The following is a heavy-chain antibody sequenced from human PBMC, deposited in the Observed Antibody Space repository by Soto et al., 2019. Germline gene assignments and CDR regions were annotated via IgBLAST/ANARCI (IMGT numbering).Heavy chain of an antibody. V-gene: IGHV5-51*01. CDR2: IYPGDSDT. J-gene: IGHJ6*02. CDR1: GYSFTSYW. D-gene: IGHD2-21*02. CDR3: GGGYCGGDCYSRGHYYYGMDV. Sequence: GESLKISCKGSGYSFTSYWIGWVRQMPGKGLGWMGIIYPGDSDTRYSPSFQGQVTISADKSISTAYRQWSSLKASDTAMYYCGGGYCGGDCYSRGHYYYGMDVWGQGTTVTVSS.